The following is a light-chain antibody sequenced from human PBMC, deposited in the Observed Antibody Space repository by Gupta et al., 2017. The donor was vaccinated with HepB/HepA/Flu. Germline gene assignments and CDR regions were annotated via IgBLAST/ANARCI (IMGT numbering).Light chain of an antibody. CDR1: QSISSY. CDR3: QQSYSTPGT. Sequence: DIQMTQSPSSLSASVGDRVTITCRASQSISSYLNWYQQKPGKAPKLLIYAASSLQSAVPSRFSGSGSGTDFTLTISSLQPEDFATYYCQQSYSTPGTFGPGTKVDIK. V-gene: IGKV1-39*01. J-gene: IGKJ3*01. CDR2: AAS.